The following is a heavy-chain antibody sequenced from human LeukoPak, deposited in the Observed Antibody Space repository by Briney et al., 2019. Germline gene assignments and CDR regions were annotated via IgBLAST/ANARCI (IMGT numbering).Heavy chain of an antibody. J-gene: IGHJ6*03. CDR1: GGSFSGYY. CDR3: ARHRNYYYMDV. Sequence: SETLSLTCAVYGGSFSGYYWSWIRQPPGKGLEWIGEINHSGSTNYNPSLKSRVTMSVDTSKNQFSLKLISVTAADTAVYYCARHRNYYYMDVWGKGTTVTISS. V-gene: IGHV4-34*01. CDR2: INHSGST.